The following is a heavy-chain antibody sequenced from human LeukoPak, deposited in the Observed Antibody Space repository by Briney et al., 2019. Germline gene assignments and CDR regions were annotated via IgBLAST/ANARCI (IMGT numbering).Heavy chain of an antibody. Sequence: GGSLRLSCAASGFTFSNYAMSWVRQAPGKGLEWVSTISGSGGSTYYADSVKGQFTISRDSPKNTLYLQMNSLRAEDTAVYYCAKRNEVPAAMLASFDYWGQGTLVTVSS. V-gene: IGHV3-23*01. J-gene: IGHJ4*02. CDR3: AKRNEVPAAMLASFDY. CDR2: ISGSGGST. CDR1: GFTFSNYA. D-gene: IGHD2-2*01.